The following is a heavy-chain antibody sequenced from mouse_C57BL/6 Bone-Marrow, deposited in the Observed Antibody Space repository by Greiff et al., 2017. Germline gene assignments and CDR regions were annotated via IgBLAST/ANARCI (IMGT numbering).Heavy chain of an antibody. CDR3: ARLRSYWYFDV. CDR1: GYSITSGYD. Sequence: DVQLQESGPGMVKPSQSLSLTCTVTGYSITSGYDWHWIRHFPGNKLEWMGYISYSGSTNYNPSLKSRISITHDTSKNHFFLKLNSVTTEDTATYYCARLRSYWYFDVWGTGTTVTVSS. CDR2: ISYSGST. V-gene: IGHV3-1*01. D-gene: IGHD1-1*01. J-gene: IGHJ1*03.